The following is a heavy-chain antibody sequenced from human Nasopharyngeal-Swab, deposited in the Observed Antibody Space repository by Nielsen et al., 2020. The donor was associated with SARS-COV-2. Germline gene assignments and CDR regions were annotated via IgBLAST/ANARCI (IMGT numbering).Heavy chain of an antibody. J-gene: IGHJ4*02. V-gene: IGHV3-53*01. Sequence: WIRQPPGKGLEWVSVIYGGGTTEYADSVRGRFTISRDRSGNTLYLQMNSLRADDTAIYCCARDPRGDGYSFFDYWGQGTEVTVSS. CDR2: IYGGGTT. D-gene: IGHD5-24*01. CDR3: ARDPRGDGYSFFDY.